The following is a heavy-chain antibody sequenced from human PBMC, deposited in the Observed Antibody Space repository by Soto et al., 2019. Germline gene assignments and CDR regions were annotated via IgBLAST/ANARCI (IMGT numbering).Heavy chain of an antibody. CDR1: GGTFSRYA. CDR3: ARAIVGPTTTGWLDP. CDR2: IIPIFGTA. D-gene: IGHD1-26*01. J-gene: IGHJ5*02. V-gene: IGHV1-69*13. Sequence: SVKVSCKASGGTFSRYAISWVRQAPGQGLEWMGGIIPIFGTANYAQKFQGRVTITADESTSTAYMELSSLRFEDTAVYYCARAIVGPTTTGWLDPWAREPWSPSP.